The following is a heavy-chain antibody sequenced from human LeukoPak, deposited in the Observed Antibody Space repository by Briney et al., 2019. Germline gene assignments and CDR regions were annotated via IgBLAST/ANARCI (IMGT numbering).Heavy chain of an antibody. V-gene: IGHV1-2*02. CDR3: AKASRISAAGTDWFDP. CDR2: INPNSGVT. J-gene: IGHJ5*02. Sequence: GASVTVSCKASGYTFTAYYMHWVRQAPGQGLEWMGWINPNSGVTNYAQKFQGRVTMTRDTSISTAYMELSRLRSDDTAVYYCAKASRISAAGTDWFDPWGQGTLVTVSS. D-gene: IGHD6-25*01. CDR1: GYTFTAYY.